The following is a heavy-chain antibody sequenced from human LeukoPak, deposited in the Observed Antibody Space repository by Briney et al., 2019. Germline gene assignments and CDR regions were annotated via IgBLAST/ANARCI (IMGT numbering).Heavy chain of an antibody. V-gene: IGHV3-30-3*01. J-gene: IGHJ4*02. CDR1: GFTFSNYA. CDR2: VSFDGADK. D-gene: IGHD2-8*01. CDR3: ARDLGYCTNGVCHTRFDY. Sequence: GGSLRLSCAASGFTFSNYAMNWVRQAPGKGLEWVATVSFDGADKYYTDAVTGRFTISRDNSKDTLYLQLDSLRTEDTALYSCARDLGYCTNGVCHTRFDYWGQGTLVAVSS.